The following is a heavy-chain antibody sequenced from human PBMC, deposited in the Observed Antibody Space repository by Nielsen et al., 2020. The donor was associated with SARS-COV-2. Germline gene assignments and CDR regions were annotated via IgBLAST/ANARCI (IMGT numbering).Heavy chain of an antibody. V-gene: IGHV3-9*01. J-gene: IGHJ6*02. D-gene: IGHD3-10*01. CDR1: GFTFDDYA. Sequence: GGSLRLSCAASGFTFDDYAMHWVRQAPGKGLEWVSGISWNSGSIGYADSVKGRFTISRDNAKNSLYLQMNSLRAEDTALYYCAKDRGWGYYYGSGSYYYGMDVWGQGTTVTVSS. CDR3: AKDRGWGYYYGSGSYYYGMDV. CDR2: ISWNSGSI.